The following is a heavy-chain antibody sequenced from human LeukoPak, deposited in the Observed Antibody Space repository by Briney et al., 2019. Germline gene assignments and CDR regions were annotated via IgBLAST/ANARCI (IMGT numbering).Heavy chain of an antibody. CDR3: ARGYSGYDPFDY. CDR2: IHTDGTT. Sequence: PGRSLRLSCAASGFTFSSYTMHWVRQAPGKGPEWVSVIHTDGTTYYSESVQGRFTVSRHNSRNTLYLQMDSLRADDTAVYYCARGYSGYDPFDYWGQGTLVTVSS. V-gene: IGHV3-53*01. CDR1: GFTFSSYT. J-gene: IGHJ4*02. D-gene: IGHD5-12*01.